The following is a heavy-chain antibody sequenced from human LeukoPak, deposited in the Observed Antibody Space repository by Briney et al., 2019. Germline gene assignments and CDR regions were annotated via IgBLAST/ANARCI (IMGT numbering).Heavy chain of an antibody. CDR3: AKDGYCSSTSCHRRDYYYYMDV. V-gene: IGHV3-33*06. Sequence: PGGSLRLSCAASGFTFSSYGMHWVRQAPGKGLEWVAVIWYDGSNKYYADSVKGRFTISRDNSKNTLYLQMNSLRAEDTAVYCCAKDGYCSSTSCHRRDYYYYMDVWGKGTTVTVSS. D-gene: IGHD2-2*03. J-gene: IGHJ6*03. CDR2: IWYDGSNK. CDR1: GFTFSSYG.